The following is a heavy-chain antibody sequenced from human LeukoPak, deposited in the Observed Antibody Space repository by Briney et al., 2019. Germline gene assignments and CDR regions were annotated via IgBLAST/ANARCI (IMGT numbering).Heavy chain of an antibody. D-gene: IGHD2-15*01. CDR3: ARHVLSCRGGSCYPNWFDS. CDR2: IYSSGST. Sequence: SETLSLTCTVSGGSISSTYWSWIRQPPGKGLEWIGYIYSSGSTNYNPSLKSRVTISVDTSKNQLSLNLSSVTAADTALYFCARHVLSCRGGSCYPNWFDSWGQGTLVTVSS. V-gene: IGHV4-59*08. J-gene: IGHJ5*01. CDR1: GGSISSTY.